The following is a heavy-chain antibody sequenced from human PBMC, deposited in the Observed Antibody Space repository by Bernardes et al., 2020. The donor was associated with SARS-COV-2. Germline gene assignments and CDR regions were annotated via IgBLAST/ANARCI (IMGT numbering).Heavy chain of an antibody. J-gene: IGHJ5*02. CDR1: GGSISSSSYY. CDR3: ASHWHSSGWYVPRRNWFDP. D-gene: IGHD6-19*01. CDR2: IYYSGST. V-gene: IGHV4-39*01. Sequence: SETLSLTCTVSGGSISSSSYYWGWIRQPPGKGLEWIGSIYYSGSTYYNPSLKSRVTISVDTSKNQFSLKLSSVTAADTAVYYCASHWHSSGWYVPRRNWFDPWGQGTLVTVSS.